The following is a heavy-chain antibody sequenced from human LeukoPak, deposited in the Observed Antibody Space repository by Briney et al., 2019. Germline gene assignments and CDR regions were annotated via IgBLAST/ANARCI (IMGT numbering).Heavy chain of an antibody. Sequence: ASVKVSCKASGYTFTGYYMHWVRQAPGQGLEWMGRINPNSGDRGYAQKFQGRVTITRNISISTAYMELSSLRSDDTAVYYCATELVGVFETWGQGTTVTVSS. V-gene: IGHV1-8*03. D-gene: IGHD1-26*01. CDR1: GYTFTGYY. CDR2: INPNSGDR. CDR3: ATELVGVFET. J-gene: IGHJ3*02.